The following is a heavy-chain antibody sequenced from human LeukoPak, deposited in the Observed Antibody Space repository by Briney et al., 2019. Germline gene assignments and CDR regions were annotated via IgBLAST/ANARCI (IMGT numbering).Heavy chain of an antibody. Sequence: GGSLRLSCAASGFTFSSYAMHWVRQAPGKGLEWVAVISYDGSNKYYADSVKGRFTISRDNSKNTLYLQMNSLKTEDTAVYYCTTDFREKFRRGNYYYYMDVWGKGTTVTVSS. V-gene: IGHV3-30*04. J-gene: IGHJ6*03. D-gene: IGHD2-21*01. CDR1: GFTFSSYA. CDR2: ISYDGSNK. CDR3: TTDFREKFRRGNYYYYMDV.